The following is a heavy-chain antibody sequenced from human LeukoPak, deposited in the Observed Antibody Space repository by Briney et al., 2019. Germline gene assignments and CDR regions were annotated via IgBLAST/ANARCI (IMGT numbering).Heavy chain of an antibody. V-gene: IGHV3-23*01. D-gene: IGHD6-13*01. Sequence: GGSLRLSCAASGFTFTSYAMTWVRQAPGKGLEWVSGISNSGSSTCYADSVKGRFTISRDNSKNSLYLQMDSLRVEDTAVYYCVRDPSYGSSWYYYMDVWGKGTTVTVSS. CDR3: VRDPSYGSSWYYYMDV. J-gene: IGHJ6*03. CDR2: ISNSGSST. CDR1: GFTFTSYA.